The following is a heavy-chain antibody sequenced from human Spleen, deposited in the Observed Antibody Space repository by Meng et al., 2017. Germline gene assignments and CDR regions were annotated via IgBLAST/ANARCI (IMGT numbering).Heavy chain of an antibody. V-gene: IGHV4-34*01. CDR3: ARGPTTMAHDFDY. CDR2: INHSGST. Sequence: LQQWGAGLLKPSETLSLTFVVAGGSFSDYLWSWIRQPPGRGLEWIGEINHSGSTNYNPSRESRATISVDTSQNNLSLKLSSVTAADSAVYYCARGPTTMAHDFDYWGQGTLVTVSS. J-gene: IGHJ4*02. D-gene: IGHD4-11*01. CDR1: GGSFSDYL.